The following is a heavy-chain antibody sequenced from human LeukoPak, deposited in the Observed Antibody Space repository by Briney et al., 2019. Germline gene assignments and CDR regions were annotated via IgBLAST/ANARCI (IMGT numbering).Heavy chain of an antibody. J-gene: IGHJ4*02. D-gene: IGHD3-9*01. CDR3: TTATAPDILTGYYGGYYFDY. CDR2: IKSKTEGGTT. CDR1: GFTFSNAW. V-gene: IGHV3-15*01. Sequence: GGSLRLSCAASGFTFSNAWMSWVRQAPGKGLEWVGRIKSKTEGGTTDYAAPVKGRFTISRDDSKNTLYLQMNSLKTEDTAVYYCTTATAPDILTGYYGGYYFDYWGQGTPVTVSS.